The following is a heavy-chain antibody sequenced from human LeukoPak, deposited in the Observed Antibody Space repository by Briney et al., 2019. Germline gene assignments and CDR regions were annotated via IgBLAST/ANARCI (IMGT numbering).Heavy chain of an antibody. CDR1: GLTLSNYW. CDR2: IKQDGSEK. J-gene: IGHJ4*02. CDR3: ARSSSGYYSDYFDY. Sequence: PGGSLRLSCAVSGLTLSNYWMSWVRQAPGKGLEWVANIKQDGSEKYYVDSVKGRFTISRDNAKNSLYLQMNSLRAEDTAVYYCARSSSGYYSDYFDYWGQGTLVTVSS. D-gene: IGHD3-22*01. V-gene: IGHV3-7*01.